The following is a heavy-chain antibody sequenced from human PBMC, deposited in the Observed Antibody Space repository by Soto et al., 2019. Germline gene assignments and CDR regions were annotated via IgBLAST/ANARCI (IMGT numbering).Heavy chain of an antibody. CDR2: INAGNGNT. D-gene: IGHD3-22*01. J-gene: IGHJ4*02. Sequence: ASVKVSCKASGYTFTSYAMHWVRQAPGQRLEWMGWINAGNGNTKYSQKLQGRVTMTTDTSTSTAYMELRSLRSEDTAVYYCARDYYYDSSGCDYWGLGTLVTVS. V-gene: IGHV1-3*01. CDR1: GYTFTSYA. CDR3: ARDYYYDSSGCDY.